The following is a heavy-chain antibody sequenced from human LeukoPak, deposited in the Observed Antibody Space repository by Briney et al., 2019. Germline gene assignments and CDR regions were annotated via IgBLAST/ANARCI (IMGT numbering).Heavy chain of an antibody. CDR1: GFTFSSYT. V-gene: IGHV3-48*04. D-gene: IGHD1-7*01. CDR2: ISSTSSTV. J-gene: IGHJ4*02. Sequence: GGSLRLSSAASGFTFSSYTMNWVRQAPGKGLEWVSYISSTSSTVYYADSVKGRFTISRDNARNSLYLHMNILRAEDTAVYYCAKDERNWNYNLASQTYDWGQGTLVTVSS. CDR3: AKDERNWNYNLASQTYD.